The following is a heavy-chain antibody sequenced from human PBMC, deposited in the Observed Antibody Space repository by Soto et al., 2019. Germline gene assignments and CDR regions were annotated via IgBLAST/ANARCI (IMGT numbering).Heavy chain of an antibody. J-gene: IGHJ5*02. CDR1: GFTFSSYG. D-gene: IGHD6-19*01. V-gene: IGHV3-30*18. CDR2: ISYDGSNK. CDR3: AKAMPKIAVAGTSWFDP. Sequence: HPGGSLRLSCAASGFTFSSYGMHWVRQAPGKGLEWVAVISYDGSNKYYADSVKGRFTISRDNSKNTLYLQMNSLRAEDTAVYYCAKAMPKIAVAGTSWFDPWGQGTLVTVSS.